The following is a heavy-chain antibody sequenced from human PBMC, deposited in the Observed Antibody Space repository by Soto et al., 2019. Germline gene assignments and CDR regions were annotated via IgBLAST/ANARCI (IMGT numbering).Heavy chain of an antibody. D-gene: IGHD2-21*01. V-gene: IGHV1-69*01. J-gene: IGHJ4*02. Sequence: QVQLVQSGAEVKEPGSSVKVSCKASGGGNLRDYRTTWVRRAPGKGLEWMGGIIPKLGSANYAQNFQGRVTVTADESTNTVYMELRSLRSDDTAVYYCSRRGDGYNFGAVYWRQGTPVTVSS. CDR3: SRRGDGYNFGAVY. CDR2: IIPKLGSA. CDR1: GGGNLRDYR.